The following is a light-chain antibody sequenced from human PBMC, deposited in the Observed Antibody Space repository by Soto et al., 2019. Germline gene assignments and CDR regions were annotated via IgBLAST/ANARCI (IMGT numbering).Light chain of an antibody. Sequence: DIVMTQSPDSLAVSLGERATINCKSSQSVLYSSNNKNYLAWYQQKPGQPPKLLIYWASTRESGVPDRFSGSGSGTDFTLTISSLQPDDFATYYCQQYHSYPITFGQGTRLEI. V-gene: IGKV4-1*01. J-gene: IGKJ5*01. CDR1: QSVLYSSNNKNY. CDR3: QQYHSYPIT. CDR2: WAS.